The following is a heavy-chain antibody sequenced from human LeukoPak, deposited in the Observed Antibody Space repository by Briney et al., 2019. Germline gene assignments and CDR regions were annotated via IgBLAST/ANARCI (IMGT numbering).Heavy chain of an antibody. Sequence: SETLSLTCTVSGGSISSYYWSWIRQPPGKGLEWIGYIYYSGSTNYNPSLKSRVTISVDTSKNQFSLKLSSVTAADTAVYYCASGGYYDPIDYWGQGTLVTVSS. D-gene: IGHD3-22*01. CDR3: ASGGYYDPIDY. V-gene: IGHV4-59*08. CDR2: IYYSGST. CDR1: GGSISSYY. J-gene: IGHJ4*02.